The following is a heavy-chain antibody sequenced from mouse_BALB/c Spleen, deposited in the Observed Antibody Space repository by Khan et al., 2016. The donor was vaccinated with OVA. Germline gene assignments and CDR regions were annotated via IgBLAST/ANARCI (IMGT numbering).Heavy chain of an antibody. CDR2: IWPGGST. D-gene: IGHD1-3*01. V-gene: IGHV2-9*02. Sequence: VQLLESGPGLVAPSQTLSITCTVSGFSLSNYGVHWVRQPPGKGREWLGVIWPGGSTNHNSALMSRLTISKDNSKSQVFLKMNSLQTDDTAMYYCARAFYNGAWFAYWGQGTLVTVSA. CDR1: GFSLSNYG. CDR3: ARAFYNGAWFAY. J-gene: IGHJ3*01.